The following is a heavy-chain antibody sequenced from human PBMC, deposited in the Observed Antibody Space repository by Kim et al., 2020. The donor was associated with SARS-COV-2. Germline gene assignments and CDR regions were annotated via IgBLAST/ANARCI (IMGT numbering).Heavy chain of an antibody. Sequence: GGSLRLSCAASGFTVSSNYMSWVRQAPGKGLEWVSVIYSGGSTYYADSVKGRFTISRDNSKNTLYLQMNSLRAEDTAVYYCASPTGRGFTGYDTGYWGQGTLVTVSS. J-gene: IGHJ4*02. V-gene: IGHV3-66*01. D-gene: IGHD5-12*01. CDR1: GFTVSSNY. CDR2: IYSGGST. CDR3: ASPTGRGFTGYDTGY.